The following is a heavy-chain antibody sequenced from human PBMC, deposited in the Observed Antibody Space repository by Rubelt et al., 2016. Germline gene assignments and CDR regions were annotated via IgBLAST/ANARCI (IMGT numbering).Heavy chain of an antibody. D-gene: IGHD3/OR15-3a*01. Sequence: EVQLLESGGGLVQPGGSLRLSCAASGFTFSSYAMSWVRQAPGKGLEWVSAISGSGGSTHYADSVKGRFTSSTDNSKNTLYLQMTSLRAEDTAVYYCAKGTGPRWGGTDYWGQGTLVTVSS. J-gene: IGHJ4*02. CDR2: ISGSGGST. CDR1: GFTFSSYA. V-gene: IGHV3-23*01. CDR3: AKGTGPRWGGTDY.